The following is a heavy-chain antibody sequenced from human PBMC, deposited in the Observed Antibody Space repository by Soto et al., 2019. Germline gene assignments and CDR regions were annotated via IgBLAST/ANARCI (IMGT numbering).Heavy chain of an antibody. Sequence: EVQLVESGGGLVQPGGSLSLSCAASGFTFSNYWMTWVRQAPGKGLEWVANLKQDGSEKYYVDSVKGRSTISRDNAKNSVYLHMGSLRVEDTAVYYCARVEGGYYGSGSYGFDYWGQGSLVTVSS. CDR2: LKQDGSEK. CDR1: GFTFSNYW. V-gene: IGHV3-7*01. J-gene: IGHJ4*02. D-gene: IGHD3-10*01. CDR3: ARVEGGYYGSGSYGFDY.